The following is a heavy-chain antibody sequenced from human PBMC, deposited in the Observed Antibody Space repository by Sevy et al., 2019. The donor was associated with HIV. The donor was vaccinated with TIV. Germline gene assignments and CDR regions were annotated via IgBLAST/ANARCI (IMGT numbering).Heavy chain of an antibody. J-gene: IGHJ2*01. CDR1: GFTFGSYS. CDR2: ISSSSSYI. D-gene: IGHD3-10*01. V-gene: IGHV3-21*01. Sequence: GGSLRLSCTASGFTFGSYSMNWVRQAPGKGLEWVSSISSSSSYIYYADSVKGRFTISRDNAKNSLYLQMNSLRAEDTAVYYCARGWFGEFRPNWYYDLWGRGTLVTVSS. CDR3: ARGWFGEFRPNWYYDL.